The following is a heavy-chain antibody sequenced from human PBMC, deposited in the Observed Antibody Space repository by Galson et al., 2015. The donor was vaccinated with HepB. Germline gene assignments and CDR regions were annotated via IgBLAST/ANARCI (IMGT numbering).Heavy chain of an antibody. Sequence: SLRLSCAASGFTFSSYAMSWVRQAPGKGLEWVSAISGSGGSTYYADSVKGRFTISRDNSKNTLYLQMNSLRAEDTAVYYCAKGLPVVVAATLYYSYGMDVWGQGTTVTVSS. D-gene: IGHD2-15*01. CDR3: AKGLPVVVAATLYYSYGMDV. CDR2: ISGSGGST. J-gene: IGHJ6*02. CDR1: GFTFSSYA. V-gene: IGHV3-23*01.